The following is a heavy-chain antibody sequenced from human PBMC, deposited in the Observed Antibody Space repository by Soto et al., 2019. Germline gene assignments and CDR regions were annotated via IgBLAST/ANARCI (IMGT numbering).Heavy chain of an antibody. V-gene: IGHV3-7*03. Sequence: EVQLVESGGGLVQGGGAMRLSCVASGFRFRRYWMRWVRQAPGKGLEWVANIKQDGSEKYYVESVKGRFTVSRDNAKNSLYLQMNSLRVEDTAIYYCARVEWFWRPFDNWGQGTLVAVSS. D-gene: IGHD3-3*01. CDR3: ARVEWFWRPFDN. CDR1: GFRFRRYW. CDR2: IKQDGSEK. J-gene: IGHJ4*02.